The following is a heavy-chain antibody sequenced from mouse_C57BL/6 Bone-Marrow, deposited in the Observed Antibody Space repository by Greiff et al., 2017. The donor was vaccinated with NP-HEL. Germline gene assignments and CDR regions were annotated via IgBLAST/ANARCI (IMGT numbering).Heavy chain of an antibody. Sequence: QVQLKQSGAELARPGASVKLSCKASGYTFTSYGISWVKQRTGQGLEWIGEIYPRSGNTYYNEKFKGKATLTADKSSSTAYMELRGLTSEDSAVYFCARETRAYDGYYDYWGQGTTLTVSS. CDR2: IYPRSGNT. D-gene: IGHD2-3*01. CDR1: GYTFTSYG. CDR3: ARETRAYDGYYDY. J-gene: IGHJ2*01. V-gene: IGHV1-81*01.